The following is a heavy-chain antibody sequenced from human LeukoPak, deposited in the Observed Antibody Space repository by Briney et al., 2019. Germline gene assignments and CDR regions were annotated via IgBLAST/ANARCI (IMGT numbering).Heavy chain of an antibody. D-gene: IGHD3-10*01. V-gene: IGHV4-4*07. Sequence: SDTLSISCTVAGLSISSYYWRWIRQPAVNELEWLGRIYPSGSTNYSPSVRSRVSMSVATSKNQFTLKLSSVTAADTAVYYCARDLWFGGEDWFDPWGQGTPVTVSS. CDR1: GLSISSYY. CDR2: IYPSGST. CDR3: ARDLWFGGEDWFDP. J-gene: IGHJ5*02.